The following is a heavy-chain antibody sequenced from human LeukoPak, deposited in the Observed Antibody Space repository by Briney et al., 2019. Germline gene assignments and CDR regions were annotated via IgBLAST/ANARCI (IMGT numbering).Heavy chain of an antibody. Sequence: GGSLRLSCAASGFTFSSYGMRWVRQAPGKGLEWVAFIRYDGSNKYYADSVKGRFTISRDNSKNTLYLQMNSLRAEDTAVYYCAKEFSVRGVIKPYYYYYMDVWGKGTTVTVSS. CDR2: IRYDGSNK. J-gene: IGHJ6*03. D-gene: IGHD3-10*01. CDR1: GFTFSSYG. CDR3: AKEFSVRGVIKPYYYYYMDV. V-gene: IGHV3-30*02.